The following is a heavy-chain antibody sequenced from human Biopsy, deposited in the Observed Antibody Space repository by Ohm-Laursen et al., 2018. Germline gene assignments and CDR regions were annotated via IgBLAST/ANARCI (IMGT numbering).Heavy chain of an antibody. CDR1: GGSVNTYNFY. J-gene: IGHJ4*02. V-gene: IGHV4-61*01. D-gene: IGHD4-11*01. CDR2: ISYTGDT. Sequence: SETLSLTCAVSGGSVNTYNFYWTWIRQPPGKGLEWIGYISYTGDTNYNPSLESRITISLDTSKNQFSLMLSSVTAADTAVYYCARSNGYGDYRFDDWGQGTLVTVAS. CDR3: ARSNGYGDYRFDD.